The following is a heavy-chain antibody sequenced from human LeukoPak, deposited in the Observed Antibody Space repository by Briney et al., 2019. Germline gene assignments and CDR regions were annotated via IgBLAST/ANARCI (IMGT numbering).Heavy chain of an antibody. Sequence: ASVKVSCKASGYTFTSYGISWVRQAPGQGLEWMGWISAYNGNTNYAQKLQGRVTMTTDTSTSTAYMKLRSLRSEDTAVYYCARVQWLAPQYYFDYWGQGTLVTVSS. D-gene: IGHD6-19*01. CDR2: ISAYNGNT. CDR3: ARVQWLAPQYYFDY. V-gene: IGHV1-18*01. J-gene: IGHJ4*02. CDR1: GYTFTSYG.